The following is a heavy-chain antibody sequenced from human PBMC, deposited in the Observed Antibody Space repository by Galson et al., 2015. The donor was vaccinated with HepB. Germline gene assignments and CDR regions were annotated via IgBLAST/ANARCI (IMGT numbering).Heavy chain of an antibody. CDR2: INSDGSST. D-gene: IGHD3-22*01. Sequence: SLRPSCAASGFTFSSYWMHWVRQASGKGLVWVSRINSDGSSTSYADSVKGRFTISRDNAKNTLYLQMNSLRAEDTAVYYCARVDGDSSGYYYPTTSHFDYWGQGTLVTVSS. J-gene: IGHJ4*02. CDR1: GFTFSSYW. CDR3: ARVDGDSSGYYYPTTSHFDY. V-gene: IGHV3-74*01.